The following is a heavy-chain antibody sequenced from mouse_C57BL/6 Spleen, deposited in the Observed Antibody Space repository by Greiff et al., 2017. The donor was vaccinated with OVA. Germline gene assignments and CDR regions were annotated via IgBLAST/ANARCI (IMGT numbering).Heavy chain of an antibody. CDR1: GYSFTDYN. CDR2: INPNYGTT. J-gene: IGHJ4*01. V-gene: IGHV1-39*01. D-gene: IGHD2-3*01. CDR3: ARNDDDGYAHYAMDY. Sequence: EVKLQESGPELVKPGASVKISCKASGYSFTDYNMNWVKQSNGKSLEWIGVINPNYGTTSYNQKFKGKATLTVDQSSSTAYMQLNSLTSADSAVYYCARNDDDGYAHYAMDYWGQGTSVTVSS.